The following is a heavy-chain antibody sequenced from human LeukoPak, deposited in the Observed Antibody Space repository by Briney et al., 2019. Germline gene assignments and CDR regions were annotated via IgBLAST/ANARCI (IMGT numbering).Heavy chain of an antibody. Sequence: SVKVSCKASGGTFISYAISWVRQAPGQGLEWMGRIIPILGIANYAQKFQGRVTITADNSTSTAYMELSSLRSEDTAVYYCARLRSIAARSFDYWGQGTLVTVSS. CDR3: ARLRSIAARSFDY. J-gene: IGHJ4*02. D-gene: IGHD6-6*01. V-gene: IGHV1-69*04. CDR2: IIPILGIA. CDR1: GGTFISYA.